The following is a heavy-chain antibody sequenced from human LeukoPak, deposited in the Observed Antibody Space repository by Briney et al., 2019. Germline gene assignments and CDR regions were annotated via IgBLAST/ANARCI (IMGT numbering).Heavy chain of an antibody. D-gene: IGHD3-3*01. CDR3: ARHLEYTTSGKAFDV. CDR2: IYYTGST. J-gene: IGHJ3*01. CDR1: GGSINNSSSDY. V-gene: IGHV4-39*01. Sequence: SEALSLTCTVSGGSINNSSSDYWALIRQPPEGGLEWIGNIYYTGSTYYTSSLKSGVTMSVDTSKNVFSLTLSSLTSADTAVYYCARHLEYTTSGKAFDVWGQGTLVSVSS.